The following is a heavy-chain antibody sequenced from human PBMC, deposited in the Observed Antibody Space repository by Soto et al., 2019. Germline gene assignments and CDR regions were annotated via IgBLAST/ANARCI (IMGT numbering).Heavy chain of an antibody. J-gene: IGHJ4*02. D-gene: IGHD5-12*01. CDR2: ISGSGETT. CDR3: AKVKTWTYLDF. CDR1: GFTFTNYA. V-gene: IGHV3-23*01. Sequence: GGSLRLSCADSGFTFTNYAMTWVRQAPGRGLEWVSSISGSGETTYYADAVEGRFTISRDNSKSTLYLQMNSLRAEDTALYYCAKVKTWTYLDFWGQGTLVTVSS.